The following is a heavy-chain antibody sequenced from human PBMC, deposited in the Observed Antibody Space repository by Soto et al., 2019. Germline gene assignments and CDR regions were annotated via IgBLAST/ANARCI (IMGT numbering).Heavy chain of an antibody. D-gene: IGHD2-15*01. J-gene: IGHJ4*02. V-gene: IGHV3-21*01. CDR1: GFTFSSYS. Sequence: PGGSLRLSCAASGFTFSSYSMNWVRQAPGKGLEWVSSISSSSSYIYYADSVKGRFTISRDNAKNSLYLQMNSLRAEDTAVYYCARVGSGGNPQIDYWGQGTLVTFSS. CDR2: ISSSSSYI. CDR3: ARVGSGGNPQIDY.